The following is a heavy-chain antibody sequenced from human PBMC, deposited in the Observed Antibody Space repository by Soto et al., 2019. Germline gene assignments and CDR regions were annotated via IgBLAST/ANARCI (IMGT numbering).Heavy chain of an antibody. CDR3: ASTPLPKIVVVPEFYFDY. D-gene: IGHD3-22*01. CDR1: GYTFTSYD. CDR2: MNPNSGNT. Sequence: ASVKVSCKASGYTFTSYDINWVRQATGQGLEWMGWMNPNSGNTGYAQKFQGRVTMTRNTPISTAYMELSSLRSEDTAVYYCASTPLPKIVVVPEFYFDYWGQGTLVTVSS. J-gene: IGHJ4*02. V-gene: IGHV1-8*01.